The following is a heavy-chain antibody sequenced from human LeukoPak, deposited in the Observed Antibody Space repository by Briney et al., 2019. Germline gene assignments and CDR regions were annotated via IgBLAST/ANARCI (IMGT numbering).Heavy chain of an antibody. CDR1: GGSISSGSYY. V-gene: IGHV4-61*02. J-gene: IGHJ6*03. CDR2: IYTSGST. Sequence: PSQTLSLTCTVSGGSISSGSYYWSWIRQPAGKGLEWIGRIYTSGSTNYNPSLKSRVTISVDTSKNQFSLKLSSVTAADTAVYYCARDVLPYDFWSGYIRNYYYMDVWGKGTTVTVSS. D-gene: IGHD3-3*01. CDR3: ARDVLPYDFWSGYIRNYYYMDV.